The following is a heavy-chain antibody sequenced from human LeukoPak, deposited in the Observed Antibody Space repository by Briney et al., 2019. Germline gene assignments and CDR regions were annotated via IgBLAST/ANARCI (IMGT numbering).Heavy chain of an antibody. J-gene: IGHJ3*02. D-gene: IGHD3-16*01. V-gene: IGHV4-34*01. CDR3: ARALPWVDAFDI. CDR2: IYHSGST. Sequence: SETLSLTCAVYGGSFSGYYWSWIRQPPGKGLEWIGEIYHSGSTNYNPSLKSRVTISVDKSKNQFSLKLSSVTAADTAVYYCARALPWVDAFDIWGQGTMVTVSS. CDR1: GGSFSGYY.